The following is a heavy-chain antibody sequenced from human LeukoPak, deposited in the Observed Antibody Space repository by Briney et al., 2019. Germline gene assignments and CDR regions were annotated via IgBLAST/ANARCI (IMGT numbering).Heavy chain of an antibody. J-gene: IGHJ5*02. CDR1: GGSISSGDYH. V-gene: IGHV4-30-4*01. D-gene: IGHD3-10*01. CDR3: ARGYGSGSYYYGWFDP. Sequence: PSQTLSLTCTVSGGSISSGDYHWHWIRQSPGKGLEWIGFIHDSGSTYYNPSLKSRLTISVDMSKKQISLKLSSVTAADTAVYYCARGYGSGSYYYGWFDPWGQGTLVTVSS. CDR2: IHDSGST.